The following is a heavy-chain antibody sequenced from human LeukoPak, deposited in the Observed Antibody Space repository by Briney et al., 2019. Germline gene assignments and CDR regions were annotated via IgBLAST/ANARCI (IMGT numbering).Heavy chain of an antibody. CDR3: ARMSMAGGGYFDY. Sequence: PSETLSLTCAVYGGSFSGYYWSWIRQPPGKGLEWIGEINHSGSTNYNPSLKSRVTISVDTSKNQFSLKLSSVTAADTAVYYCARMSMAGGGYFDYWGQGTLVTVSS. CDR2: INHSGST. J-gene: IGHJ4*02. V-gene: IGHV4-34*01. CDR1: GGSFSGYY. D-gene: IGHD5-24*01.